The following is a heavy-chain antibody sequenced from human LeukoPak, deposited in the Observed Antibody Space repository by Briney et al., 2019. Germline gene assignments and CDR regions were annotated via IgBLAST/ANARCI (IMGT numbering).Heavy chain of an antibody. CDR1: GYTFTSNY. CDR2: IHPSGGNT. J-gene: IGHJ2*01. V-gene: IGHV1-46*01. D-gene: IGHD3-10*01. CDR3: ARDPLRLGVSGGYFDV. Sequence: EASVKVSCKASGYTFTSNYMHWVRQAPGQGLEWMGIIHPSGGNTNYAQKFQGRVAMTRDTSTSTVYMELSSLRSEDTAIYYCARDPLRLGVSGGYFDVWGRGTLLTVSS.